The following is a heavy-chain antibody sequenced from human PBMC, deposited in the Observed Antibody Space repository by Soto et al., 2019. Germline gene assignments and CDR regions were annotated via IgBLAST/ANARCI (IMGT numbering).Heavy chain of an antibody. Sequence: PGGSLRLPCASSGFTFDYYAMHWVRQTPGKGLEWVSGISWNSGSIGYADSVKGRFTISRDNAKNSLYLQMNSLRAEDTALYYCAKGEEYCSSTSCPPPGHDIWGQGTMVTVSS. V-gene: IGHV3-9*01. D-gene: IGHD2-2*01. CDR1: GFTFDYYA. J-gene: IGHJ3*02. CDR2: ISWNSGSI. CDR3: AKGEEYCSSTSCPPPGHDI.